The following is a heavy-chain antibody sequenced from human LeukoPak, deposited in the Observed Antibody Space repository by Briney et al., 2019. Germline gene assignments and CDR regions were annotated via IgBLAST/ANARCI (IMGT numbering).Heavy chain of an antibody. V-gene: IGHV3-20*04. D-gene: IGHD5-12*01. Sequence: GGSLRLSCAASGFTFSSYSMSWVRQAPGKGLEWVSGINWNGGSTGYADSVKGRFTISRDNAKNSLYLQMNSLRAEDTALYYCARGNSGYDFAYWGQGTLVTVSS. J-gene: IGHJ4*02. CDR1: GFTFSSYS. CDR3: ARGNSGYDFAY. CDR2: INWNGGST.